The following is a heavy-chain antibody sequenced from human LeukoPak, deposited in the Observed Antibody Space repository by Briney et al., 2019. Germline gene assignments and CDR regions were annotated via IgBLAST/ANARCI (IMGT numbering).Heavy chain of an antibody. V-gene: IGHV3-7*01. CDR1: GLTSRSFW. CDR2: INQDGSEK. J-gene: IGHJ4*02. D-gene: IGHD5-24*01. CDR3: ARERDGRFFDH. Sequence: QPGGSLRLSCAVSGLTSRSFWMSWVRQAPGKGLEWVANINQDGSEKYFVDSVKGRFTISRDNSKNPLHLQMNTLRAEDTALYYCARERDGRFFDHWGQGTLVTVSS.